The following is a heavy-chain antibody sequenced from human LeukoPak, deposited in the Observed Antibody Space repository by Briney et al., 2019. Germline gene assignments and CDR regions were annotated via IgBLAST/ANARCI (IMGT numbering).Heavy chain of an antibody. Sequence: PSETLSLTCTVSGGSIGSSSYYWGRIRQPPGQGLEWIGSISYSGSTYYNPSLKSRVTISVDTSKNQFSLKLSSVTAADTAVYYCARPETVSGWIYFDCWGQGSLVTVPS. CDR2: ISYSGST. V-gene: IGHV4-39*01. D-gene: IGHD6-19*01. J-gene: IGHJ4*02. CDR3: ARPETVSGWIYFDC. CDR1: GGSIGSSSYY.